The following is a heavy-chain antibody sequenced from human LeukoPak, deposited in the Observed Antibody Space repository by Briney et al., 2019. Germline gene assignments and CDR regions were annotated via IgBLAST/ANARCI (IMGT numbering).Heavy chain of an antibody. D-gene: IGHD4-17*01. CDR3: ARGYGDPSFFDY. CDR2: IYYSGST. CDR1: GGSISSSSYY. J-gene: IGHJ4*02. Sequence: SETLSLTCTVSGGSISSSSYYWGWIRQPPGKGLEWIGSIYYSGSTYYNPSLKSRVTISVDTSKNQFSLKLSSVTAADTAVYYCARGYGDPSFFDYWGQGTLVTVSS. V-gene: IGHV4-39*07.